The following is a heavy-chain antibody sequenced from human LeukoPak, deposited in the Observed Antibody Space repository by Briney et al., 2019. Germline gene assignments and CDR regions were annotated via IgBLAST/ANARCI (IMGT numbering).Heavy chain of an antibody. CDR1: GFTFSSYS. Sequence: GGSLRLSCAASGFTFSSYSMNWVRQAPGKGLEWVSYISSSSSTIYYADSVKGRFTISRDNAKNSLYLQMNSLRAEDTAVYYCARDQDYWNYRQWVNDAFDIWGQGTMVTVSS. J-gene: IGHJ3*02. CDR3: ARDQDYWNYRQWVNDAFDI. D-gene: IGHD1-7*01. CDR2: ISSSSSTI. V-gene: IGHV3-48*01.